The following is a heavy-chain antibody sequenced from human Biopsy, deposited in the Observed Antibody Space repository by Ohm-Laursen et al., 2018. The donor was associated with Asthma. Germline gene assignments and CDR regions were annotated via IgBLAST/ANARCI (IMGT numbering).Heavy chain of an antibody. J-gene: IGHJ6*02. CDR2: ISYDGINK. V-gene: IGHV3-30-3*01. Sequence: SLRLSCSASGFIFSNYALHWVRQAPGKGLEWVAVISYDGINKYYADSVKGRFTISRDNSKNTLYLQMNSLRAEDTAVYYCARDKPSHIDYYYGVDVWGQGTTVTVSS. CDR3: ARDKPSHIDYYYGVDV. CDR1: GFIFSNYA.